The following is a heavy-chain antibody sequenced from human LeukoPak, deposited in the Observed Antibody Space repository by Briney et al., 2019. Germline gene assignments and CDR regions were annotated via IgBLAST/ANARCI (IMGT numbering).Heavy chain of an antibody. V-gene: IGHV4-59*01. CDR2: IHYSGST. J-gene: IGHJ6*02. CDR1: GGSISRYY. Sequence: SETLSLTCTVSGGSISRYYWTWIRQPPGKGLEWIGYIHYSGSTYYNPSLKSRVTISVDTSKIQFSLKLSSVTAADTAVYYCATRSMDVWGQGTTVTVSS. CDR3: ATRSMDV.